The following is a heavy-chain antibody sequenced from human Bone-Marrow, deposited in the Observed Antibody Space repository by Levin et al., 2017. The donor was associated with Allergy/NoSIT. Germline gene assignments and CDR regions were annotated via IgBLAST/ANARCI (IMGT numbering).Heavy chain of an antibody. V-gene: IGHV3-33*01. CDR1: GFAFSGSG. CDR2: IWYDGTKQ. D-gene: IGHD6-19*01. J-gene: IGHJ4*02. CDR3: AGDKSGGNIHQWLGSIDY. Sequence: GGSLRLSCAASGFAFSGSGMHWVRQAPGKGLEWVAIIWYDGTKQYYADSVKGRFTVSRDNPKNTLYLQMNSLRVEDTAVYYCAGDKSGGNIHQWLGSIDYWGQGTQVTVSS.